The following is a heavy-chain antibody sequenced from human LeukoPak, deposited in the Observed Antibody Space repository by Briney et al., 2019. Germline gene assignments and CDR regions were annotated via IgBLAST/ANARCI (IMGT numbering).Heavy chain of an antibody. J-gene: IGHJ4*02. CDR1: GFTFSSYA. D-gene: IGHD1-1*01. CDR2: ISGSGGST. V-gene: IGHV3-23*01. CDR3: ALGTTGTVGVFDY. Sequence: GGSLRLSCAASGFTFSSYAMSWVRQAPGKGLEWVSAISGSGGSTYYADSVKGRFTISRDNSKNTLYLQMNSLRAEDTAVYYCALGTTGTVGVFDYWGQGTLVTVSS.